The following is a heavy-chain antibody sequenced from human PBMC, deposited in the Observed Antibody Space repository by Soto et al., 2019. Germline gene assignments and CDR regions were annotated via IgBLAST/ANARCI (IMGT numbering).Heavy chain of an antibody. J-gene: IGHJ6*02. CDR2: IIPIFGTA. CDR3: ARDAGFDPDYYYYGMDV. Sequence: QVQLVQSGAEVKKPGSSVKVSCKASGGTFSSYAISWVRQAPGQGLEWMGGIIPIFGTANYAQKFQGRVTITADESTSTAFMELSSLRSEDTAVYYCARDAGFDPDYYYYGMDVWCQGTTVTVSS. CDR1: GGTFSSYA. D-gene: IGHD3-9*01. V-gene: IGHV1-69*12.